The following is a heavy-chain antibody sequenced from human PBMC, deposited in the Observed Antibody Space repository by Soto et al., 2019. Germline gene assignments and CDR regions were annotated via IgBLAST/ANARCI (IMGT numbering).Heavy chain of an antibody. CDR3: ATQTISYTWDV. V-gene: IGHV4-4*02. CDR2: ISHSEGS. J-gene: IGHJ6*02. Sequence: QVQLQESGPGLVKPSGTLSLTCAVSGGSISSTKWWTWVRQPPGKGLEWIAEISHSEGSNYNPSLKSRVAMSLDNSKNQFSLRLSSVTVADTAVYYCATQTISYTWDVWGQGTTVTVS. D-gene: IGHD4-4*01. CDR1: GGSISSTKW.